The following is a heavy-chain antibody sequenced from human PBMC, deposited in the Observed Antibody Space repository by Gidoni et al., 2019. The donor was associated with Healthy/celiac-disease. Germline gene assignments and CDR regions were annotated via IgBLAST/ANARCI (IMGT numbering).Heavy chain of an antibody. J-gene: IGHJ5*02. D-gene: IGHD3-22*01. Sequence: GSIYYSGSTYYNPSLKSRVTISVDTSKNQFSLKLSSVTAADTAVYYCARHTSITMIVVVENWFDPWGQGTLVTVSS. V-gene: IGHV4-39*01. CDR3: ARHTSITMIVVVENWFDP. CDR2: IYYSGST.